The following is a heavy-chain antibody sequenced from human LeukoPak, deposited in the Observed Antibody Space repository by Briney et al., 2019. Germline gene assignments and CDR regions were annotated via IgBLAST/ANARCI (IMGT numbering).Heavy chain of an antibody. CDR1: GYTFTGYY. Sequence: PGASVKVSCKASGYTFTGYYMHWVRQAPGQGLEWMGWINPNSGGTNYAQKFQGRVTMTRDTSISTAYMELSRLTSDDTAVYYCARAATPHRYYYDSSGYPDAFDIWGQGTMVTVSS. D-gene: IGHD3-22*01. CDR3: ARAATPHRYYYDSSGYPDAFDI. V-gene: IGHV1-2*02. J-gene: IGHJ3*02. CDR2: INPNSGGT.